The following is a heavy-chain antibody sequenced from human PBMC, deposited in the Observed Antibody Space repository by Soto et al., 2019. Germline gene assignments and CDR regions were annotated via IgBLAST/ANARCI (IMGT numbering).Heavy chain of an antibody. CDR3: AKVTCSGGSCYSFDAFDI. J-gene: IGHJ3*02. V-gene: IGHV3-9*01. CDR2: ISWNSGSI. D-gene: IGHD2-15*01. CDR1: GFTFDDYA. Sequence: EVQLVESGGGLVQPGRSLRLSCAASGFTFDDYAMHWVRQAPGKGLEWVSGISWNSGSIGYADSVKGRFTISRDNAKNSLYLQMNSLRAEDTALYYCAKVTCSGGSCYSFDAFDIWGQGTMVTVSS.